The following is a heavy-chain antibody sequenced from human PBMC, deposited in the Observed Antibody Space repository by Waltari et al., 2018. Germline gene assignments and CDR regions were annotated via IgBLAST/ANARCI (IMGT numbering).Heavy chain of an antibody. Sequence: QVQLQESGPGLVKPSETLSLTCTVSGDSISSYYWSWIRQSPGKGLEWIGFIYYSGSTNYNPSLKSRVTMSLDMSKKQFSVELTSVTAADTGVYYCARSRIAVAGFNYFDYWGQGTLVTVSS. V-gene: IGHV4-59*01. CDR3: ARSRIAVAGFNYFDY. CDR2: IYYSGST. J-gene: IGHJ4*02. CDR1: GDSISSYY. D-gene: IGHD6-19*01.